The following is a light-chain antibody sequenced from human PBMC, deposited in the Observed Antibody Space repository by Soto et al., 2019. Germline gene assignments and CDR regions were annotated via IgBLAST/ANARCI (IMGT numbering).Light chain of an antibody. V-gene: IGKV3-20*01. CDR2: GAS. Sequence: EIVLTQSPGTLSLSPGERATLSCRARQSVRSSYLAWYQQKPGQAPRLLIYGASSRATGIPDRFSGSGSGTDFTLTISRLEPEDFAVYYCQQYGSSPGTFGQGTKVEI. CDR1: QSVRSSY. CDR3: QQYGSSPGT. J-gene: IGKJ1*01.